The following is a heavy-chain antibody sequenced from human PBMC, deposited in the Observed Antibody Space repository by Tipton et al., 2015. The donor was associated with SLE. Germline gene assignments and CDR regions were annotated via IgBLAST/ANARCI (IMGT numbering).Heavy chain of an antibody. V-gene: IGHV3-11*04. CDR3: ATDYYDSSGYPTFFDY. CDR2: ISSSGGTI. CDR1: EFTFSNAW. Sequence: SLRLSCAASEFTFSNAWMSWVRQAPGKGLEWVSYISSSGGTIYYADSVKGRFTISRDNGKNSLYLQMNSLRAEDTAVYYCATDYYDSSGYPTFFDYWGQGTLVTVSS. D-gene: IGHD3-22*01. J-gene: IGHJ4*02.